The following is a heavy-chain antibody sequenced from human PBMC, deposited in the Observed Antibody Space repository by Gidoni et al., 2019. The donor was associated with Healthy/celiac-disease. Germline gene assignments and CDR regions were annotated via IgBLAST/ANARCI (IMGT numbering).Heavy chain of an antibody. J-gene: IGHJ2*01. Sequence: QLQLQESGPGLVKPSEPLSLTCTVSGGSIRSSGYYWGWIRQPPGKGLEWIGSIFYSGSTYYNPSLKSRVTISVDTSKNQFSLKLSSVTPADPAVYYCARVPTTVVTHWYFDLWGRGTLVTVSS. D-gene: IGHD4-17*01. CDR3: ARVPTTVVTHWYFDL. CDR2: IFYSGST. V-gene: IGHV4-39*01. CDR1: GGSIRSSGYY.